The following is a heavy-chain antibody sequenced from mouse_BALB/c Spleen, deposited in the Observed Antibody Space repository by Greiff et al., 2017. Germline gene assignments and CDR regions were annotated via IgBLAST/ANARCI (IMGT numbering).Heavy chain of an antibody. Sequence: EVMLVESGPSLVKPSQTLSLTCSVTGDSITSGYWNWIRKFPGNKLEYMGYISYSGSTYYNPSLKSRISITRDTSKNQYYLQLNSVTTEDTATYYCASRGYYYGSDYAMDYWGQGTSVTVSS. CDR1: GDSITSGY. CDR2: ISYSGST. V-gene: IGHV3-8*02. D-gene: IGHD1-1*01. CDR3: ASRGYYYGSDYAMDY. J-gene: IGHJ4*01.